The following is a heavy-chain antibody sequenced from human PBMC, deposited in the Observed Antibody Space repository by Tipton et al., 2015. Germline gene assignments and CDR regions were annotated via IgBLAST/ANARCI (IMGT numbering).Heavy chain of an antibody. CDR2: MHESGGA. J-gene: IGHJ6*02. CDR3: ARDLEHGMDV. V-gene: IGHV4-38-2*02. CDR1: GYFISSGHY. Sequence: TLSLTCSVSGYFISSGHYWGWIRQIPGKGLEWIASMHESGGAYYNPTLASRVTLSVDTPKNRFSLKLTSVTAADTAVYFCARDLEHGMDVWGQGTTVTVS.